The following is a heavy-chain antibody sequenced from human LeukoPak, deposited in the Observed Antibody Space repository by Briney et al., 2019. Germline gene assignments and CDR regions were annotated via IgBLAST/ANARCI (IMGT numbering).Heavy chain of an antibody. CDR2: IIPIFGTA. D-gene: IGHD5-12*01. J-gene: IGHJ4*02. CDR1: GGTFSSYA. V-gene: IGHV1-69*13. Sequence: GASVKVSCKASGGTFSSYAISWVRQAPGQGLEWMGEIIPIFGTANYAQKFQGRVTITADESTSTAYMELSSLRSEDTAVYYCARRIRRPMEWLRLRGKTDNYYFDYWGQGTLVTVSS. CDR3: ARRIRRPMEWLRLRGKTDNYYFDY.